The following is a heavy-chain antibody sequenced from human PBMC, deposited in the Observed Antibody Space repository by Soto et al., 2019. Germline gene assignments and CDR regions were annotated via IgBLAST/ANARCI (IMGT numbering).Heavy chain of an antibody. CDR3: ARLGGTGDPLDY. Sequence: PGESLKISCKGSGYTFIAYWIGWVRQVPGKGPEWMGIIYPGDSDTRYSPSFQGQVTISADKSISTAYLQWSSLKASDTAMYFCARLGGTGDPLDYWGQGTLVTVSS. D-gene: IGHD7-27*01. CDR2: IYPGDSDT. CDR1: GYTFIAYW. V-gene: IGHV5-51*01. J-gene: IGHJ4*02.